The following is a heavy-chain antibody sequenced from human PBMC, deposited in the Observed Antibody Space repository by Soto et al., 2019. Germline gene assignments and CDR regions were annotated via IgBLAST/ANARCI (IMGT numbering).Heavy chain of an antibody. J-gene: IGHJ4*02. D-gene: IGHD1-26*01. CDR2: ISSGSSFI. CDR3: TRVLLGGYYGSDFDF. CDR1: GFRFSSYG. Sequence: EVLLVGSGGGPVKPGGSLRLSCTASGFRFSSYGMNWVRQAPGKGLEWVSSISSGSSFIYYADSVKDRFTISRDNAKNSLYLQMNSLRADDTAIYYCTRVLLGGYYGSDFDFWGQGTQVTVSS. V-gene: IGHV3-21*01.